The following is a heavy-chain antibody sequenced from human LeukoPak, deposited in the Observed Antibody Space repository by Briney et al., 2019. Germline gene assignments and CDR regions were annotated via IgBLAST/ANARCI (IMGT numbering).Heavy chain of an antibody. CDR2: IYHTGRT. CDR1: DYSISNGYY. J-gene: IGHJ2*01. CDR3: AREIFSGTYGDGKYFDL. Sequence: PSETLSLTCSVSDYSISNGYYWGWIRQPPGKGLEWIGSIYHTGRTYYNPSLKSRVTISVDTSKNQFSLKLSFVTAADTAVYYCAREIFSGTYGDGKYFDLWGRGNLVTVSS. D-gene: IGHD1-26*01. V-gene: IGHV4-38-2*02.